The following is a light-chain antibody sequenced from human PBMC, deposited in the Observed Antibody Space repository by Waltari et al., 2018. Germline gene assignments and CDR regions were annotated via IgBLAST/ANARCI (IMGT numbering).Light chain of an antibody. J-gene: IGLJ2*01. CDR1: SSDIGGYKY. Sequence: QSALTQSPSASGSPGQSVTIFCTGTSSDIGGYKYVSWYQQHPGKAPKLMIYEVSKRPSGVPDRVSGSKSGNTASLTVSGLQAEDEADYYCSSDAHNSIVIFGGGTKLTVL. CDR2: EVS. CDR3: SSDAHNSIVI. V-gene: IGLV2-8*01.